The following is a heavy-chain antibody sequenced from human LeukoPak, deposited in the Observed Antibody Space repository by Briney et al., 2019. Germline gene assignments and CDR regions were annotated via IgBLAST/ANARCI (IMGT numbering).Heavy chain of an antibody. CDR1: GYTFTSYY. CDR3: RLVKMATTEYYFDY. V-gene: IGHV1-46*01. J-gene: IGHJ4*02. D-gene: IGHD5-24*01. CDR2: INPSGGST. Sequence: ASVKVSCKASGYTFTSYYMHWVRQAPGQGLEWMGIINPSGGSTSYAQKFQGRVTMTRDMSTSTVYMELSSLGSEDTAVYYCRLVKMATTEYYFDYWGQGTLVTVSS.